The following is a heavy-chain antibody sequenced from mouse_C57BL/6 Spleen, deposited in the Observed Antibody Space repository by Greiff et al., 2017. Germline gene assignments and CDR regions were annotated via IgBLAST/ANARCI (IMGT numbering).Heavy chain of an antibody. V-gene: IGHV3-6*01. D-gene: IGHD1-1*01. Sequence: EVKLMESGPGLVKPSQSLSLTCSVTGYSITSGYYWNWIRQFPGKKLEWMGYISYYGSNNSNPSLQNRISITRETSKHQFVLKLNSVTNEDTATYYCARVDITTVKFDYWGQGTTLTVSS. CDR3: ARVDITTVKFDY. J-gene: IGHJ2*01. CDR2: ISYYGSN. CDR1: GYSITSGYY.